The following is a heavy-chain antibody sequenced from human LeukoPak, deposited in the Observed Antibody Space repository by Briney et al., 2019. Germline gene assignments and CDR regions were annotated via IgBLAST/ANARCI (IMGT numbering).Heavy chain of an antibody. V-gene: IGHV3-33*01. CDR1: GSTFSDYG. CDR2: IWYDGTDK. Sequence: GGSLRLSCAASGSTFSDYGMHWVRQAPGKGLEWVAVIWYDGTDKYYADSVKGRFTISRDNSKNTLYLEMNTLRAEDTAVYYCARALYSGRWYGMDVWGQGTTVTVSS. J-gene: IGHJ6*02. CDR3: ARALYSGRWYGMDV. D-gene: IGHD6-13*01.